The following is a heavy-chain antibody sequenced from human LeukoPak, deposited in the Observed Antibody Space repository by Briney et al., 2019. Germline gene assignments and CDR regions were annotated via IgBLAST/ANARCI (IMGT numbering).Heavy chain of an antibody. CDR2: ISGSGGST. Sequence: GSLRLSCAASGFTFSSYAMSWVRQAPGKGLEWVSAISGSGGSTYYADSVKGRFTISRDNSKNTLFLQMNSLRVEDTAVYYCARGNLIGHSSSWYLFDYWGQGALVTVSS. J-gene: IGHJ4*02. CDR3: ARGNLIGHSSSWYLFDY. V-gene: IGHV3-23*01. CDR1: GFTFSSYA. D-gene: IGHD6-13*01.